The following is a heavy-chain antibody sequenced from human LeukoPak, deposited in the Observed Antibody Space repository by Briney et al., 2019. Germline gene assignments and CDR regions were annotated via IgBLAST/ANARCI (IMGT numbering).Heavy chain of an antibody. CDR3: ARSSRELGGYAPWELMPPFDY. V-gene: IGHV3-48*01. CDR2: ISSSSSTI. Sequence: GGPLRLSCAASGYSFSDFAIHWVCQAPGKGLEWVSYISSSSSTIYYADSVKGRFTISRDNAKNSLYLQMNSLRAEDTAVYYCARSSRELGGYAPWELMPPFDYWGQGTLVTVSS. J-gene: IGHJ4*02. D-gene: IGHD1-7*01. CDR1: GYSFSDFA.